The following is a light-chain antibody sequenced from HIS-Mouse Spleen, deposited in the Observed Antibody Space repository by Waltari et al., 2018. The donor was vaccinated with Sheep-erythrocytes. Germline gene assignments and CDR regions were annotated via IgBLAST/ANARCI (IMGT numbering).Light chain of an antibody. CDR3: YSTDSSGNHWV. J-gene: IGLJ3*02. CDR2: EDS. Sequence: SYELTQPPSVSVSPGQTARITCPGDALPNKYAYLYQQKSGQAPVLVIYEDSKRPSGIPERFSGSSSGTMATLTISGAQVEDDADYYCYSTDSSGNHWVFGGGTKLTVL. CDR1: ALPNKY. V-gene: IGLV3-10*01.